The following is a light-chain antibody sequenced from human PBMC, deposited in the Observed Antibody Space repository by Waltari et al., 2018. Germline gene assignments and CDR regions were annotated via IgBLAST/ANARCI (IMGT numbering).Light chain of an antibody. CDR3: QQYHSYPYT. Sequence: DVQMTQSPSSLSASVGDRVTITCRASQGINNYLIWYQQKPGNTPKSLIYDASTLQSGVPSRFSGSGSGTDFTLTISSLQPEDFATYYCQQYHSYPYTFGQGTALEIK. CDR1: QGINNY. J-gene: IGKJ2*01. V-gene: IGKV1-16*01. CDR2: DAS.